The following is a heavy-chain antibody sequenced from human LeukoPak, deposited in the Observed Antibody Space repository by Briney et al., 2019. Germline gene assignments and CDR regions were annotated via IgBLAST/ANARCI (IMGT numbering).Heavy chain of an antibody. CDR3: ASINYYDSSGYYIRAFDI. V-gene: IGHV1-2*02. CDR1: GYTLTGYY. CDR2: INPNSGGT. D-gene: IGHD3-22*01. J-gene: IGHJ3*02. Sequence: ASVKVSCKASGYTLTGYYMHWVRQAPGQGLEWMGWINPNSGGTNYAQKFQGRVTMTRDTSISTAYMELSRLRSDDTAVYYCASINYYDSSGYYIRAFDIWGQGTMVTVSS.